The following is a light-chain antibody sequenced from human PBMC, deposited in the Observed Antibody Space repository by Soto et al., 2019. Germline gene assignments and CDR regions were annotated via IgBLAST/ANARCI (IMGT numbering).Light chain of an antibody. CDR3: ETWDSRGVV. CDR2: LERSGSY. Sequence: QSVLTQSSSASASLGSSVKLTCTLSSGHSSYIIAWHQQQPGKAPRYLMKLERSGSYNKGSGVPDRFSGSSSGADRYLTISNLQSEDEADYYCETWDSRGVVFGGGTKLTVL. CDR1: SGHSSYI. V-gene: IGLV4-60*03. J-gene: IGLJ2*01.